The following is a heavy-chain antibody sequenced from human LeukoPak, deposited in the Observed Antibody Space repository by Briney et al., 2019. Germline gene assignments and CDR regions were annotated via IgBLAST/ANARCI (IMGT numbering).Heavy chain of an antibody. CDR2: IYSGGST. CDR1: GFNVSSNY. D-gene: IGHD3-22*01. CDR3: ARAYYYDSSGSSAHFDY. J-gene: IGHJ4*02. Sequence: GGSLRLFCAASGFNVSSNYMSWLRQAPGKGLEWVSVIYSGGSTYYADSVKGRFTISRDNSKNTLSLQMNSLRAEDTAVYYCARAYYYDSSGSSAHFDYWGQGPLVTVSS. V-gene: IGHV3-53*01.